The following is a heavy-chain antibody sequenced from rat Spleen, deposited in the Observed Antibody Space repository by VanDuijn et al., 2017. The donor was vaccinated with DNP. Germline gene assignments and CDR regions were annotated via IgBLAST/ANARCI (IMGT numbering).Heavy chain of an antibody. V-gene: IGHV1-57*01. CDR1: GYTFTSYA. Sequence: QIQLQQSGAELAKPGSSVTISCKASGYTFTSYAMHWIKQTTGQALEWTGYIAPGSGGTKYNEKFKGKATLTVDKSSSTAYMQLSSLTPVDTAVYYCARGGYNNYWYFDFWGPGTMVTVSS. CDR2: IAPGSGGT. CDR3: ARGGYNNYWYFDF. D-gene: IGHD1-10*01. J-gene: IGHJ1*01.